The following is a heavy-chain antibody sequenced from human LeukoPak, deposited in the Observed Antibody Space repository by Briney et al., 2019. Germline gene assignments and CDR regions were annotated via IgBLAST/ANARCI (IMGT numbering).Heavy chain of an antibody. V-gene: IGHV3-15*01. D-gene: IGHD4-17*01. CDR3: TTDSVLYGDFDY. CDR1: GFTLSNAW. CDR2: IKRKTDGSTT. J-gene: IGHJ4*02. Sequence: GGSLRLSCAAYGFTLSNAWMSWVRQAPGKGLEWVGRIKRKTDGSTTDYAGTGKDRFTIEREESKNTLYLQMNSLKTEDTAVYYCTTDSVLYGDFDYWGQGTLVTVSS.